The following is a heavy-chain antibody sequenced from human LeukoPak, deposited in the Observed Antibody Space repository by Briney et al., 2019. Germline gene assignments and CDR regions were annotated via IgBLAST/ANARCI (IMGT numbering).Heavy chain of an antibody. Sequence: NPSETLSLTCTVSGGTITSGAFSWSWIRQPPGEGLEWIGYIFHSGNTYYNPSLKSRVTISIDRSKNQFSLRLSSVTAADTAVYYCARGCGSTSCSTGNLDYWGQGTLVTVSS. CDR2: IFHSGNT. CDR1: GGTITSGAFS. CDR3: ARGCGSTSCSTGNLDY. V-gene: IGHV4-30-2*01. D-gene: IGHD2-2*01. J-gene: IGHJ4*02.